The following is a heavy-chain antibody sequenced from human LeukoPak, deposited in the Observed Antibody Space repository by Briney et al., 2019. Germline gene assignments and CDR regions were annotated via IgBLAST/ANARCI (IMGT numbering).Heavy chain of an antibody. CDR2: VDPEDGET. V-gene: IGHV1-69-2*01. CDR3: AISREQQLP. J-gene: IGHJ4*02. D-gene: IGHD6-13*01. Sequence: ASVKVSCEVSGYTFTDYYMHWVQQAPGKGLEWMGLVDPEDGETIYAEKFQGRVTITADTSTDTAYMELSSLRSEDTAVYYCAISREQQLPWGQGTLVTVSS. CDR1: GYTFTDYY.